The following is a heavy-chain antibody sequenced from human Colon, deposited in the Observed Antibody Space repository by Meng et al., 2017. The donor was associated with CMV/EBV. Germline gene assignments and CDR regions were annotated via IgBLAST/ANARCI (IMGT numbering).Heavy chain of an antibody. J-gene: IGHJ5*02. D-gene: IGHD5-24*01. CDR2: ISAYNGNT. CDR3: ARGEGYYDR. Sequence: QVQLMQSGAEVKKPGASVKVSYKASGYTFTSYGITWVRQAPGQGLEWLGWISAYNGNTNYAERFEGRVTMTTDTDTSTVFMELRSLTSDDTAEYYCARGEGYYDRWGQGTLVTVSS. CDR1: GYTFTSYG. V-gene: IGHV1-18*01.